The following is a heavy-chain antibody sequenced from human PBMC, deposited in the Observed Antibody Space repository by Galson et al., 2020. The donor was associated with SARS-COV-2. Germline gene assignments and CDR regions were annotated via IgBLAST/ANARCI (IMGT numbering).Heavy chain of an antibody. Sequence: GSLRLSCTVSGGSISHYYWSWIRQPPGKGLVWIGYIYYSGTTNYNPSLKSRVTISVDTSENQFSLKLNSATAADTAVYYCARGYSYGYFSLWGQGTLVTVSS. CDR3: ARGYSYGYFSL. D-gene: IGHD5-18*01. J-gene: IGHJ4*02. V-gene: IGHV4-59*01. CDR1: GGSISHYY. CDR2: IYYSGTT.